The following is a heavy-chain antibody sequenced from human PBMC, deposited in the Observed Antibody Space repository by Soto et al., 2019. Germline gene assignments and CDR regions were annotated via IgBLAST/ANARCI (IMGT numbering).Heavy chain of an antibody. Sequence: QVQLVQSGAEVKKPGSSVKVSCKASGGTFSSYAISWVRQAPGQGLEWMGGIIPIFGTANYAQKVQGRVTITXXGXRXXAYRELSSLRSEDTAGYDCARTRFWSGRSRGYFDYWGQGTLVTVSS. D-gene: IGHD3-3*01. CDR2: IIPIFGTA. CDR1: GGTFSSYA. V-gene: IGHV1-69*05. J-gene: IGHJ4*02. CDR3: ARTRFWSGRSRGYFDY.